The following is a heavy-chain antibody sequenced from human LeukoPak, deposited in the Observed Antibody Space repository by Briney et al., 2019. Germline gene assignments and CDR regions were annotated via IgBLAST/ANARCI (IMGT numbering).Heavy chain of an antibody. CDR1: GGSISSSSYY. Sequence: PSETRSLTCTVSGGSISSSSYYWGWIRQPPGKGLEWIGSIYYSGSTYYNPSLKSRVTISVDTSKNQFSLKLSSVTAADTAVYYCARGGDQFVYCSSTSCLRPSAFDIWGQGTMVTVSS. CDR3: ARGGDQFVYCSSTSCLRPSAFDI. V-gene: IGHV4-39*07. J-gene: IGHJ3*02. D-gene: IGHD2-2*01. CDR2: IYYSGST.